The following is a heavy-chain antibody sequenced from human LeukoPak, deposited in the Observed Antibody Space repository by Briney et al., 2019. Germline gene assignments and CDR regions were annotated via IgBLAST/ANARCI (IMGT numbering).Heavy chain of an antibody. V-gene: IGHV4-4*02. CDR3: ARDLTLFHDAFDI. D-gene: IGHD2-21*01. CDR1: GGSISSSNW. Sequence: SGTLSLTCAVSGGSISSSNWWSWVRQPPGKGLEWIGEIYHSGSTNYNPSLKSRVTISVDTSKNQFSLKLSSVTAADTAVYYCARDLTLFHDAFDIWGQGTMVTVSS. J-gene: IGHJ3*02. CDR2: IYHSGST.